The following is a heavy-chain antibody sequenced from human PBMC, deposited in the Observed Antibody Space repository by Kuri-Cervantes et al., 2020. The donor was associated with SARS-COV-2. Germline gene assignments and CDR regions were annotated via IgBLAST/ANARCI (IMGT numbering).Heavy chain of an antibody. J-gene: IGHJ6*03. CDR2: IYTSGST. CDR3: ARYGLSSSWGIYYYYYYMDV. Sequence: LRLSCAVSGYSISSSYYWSWIRQPAGKGLEWIGRIYTSGSTNYNPSLKSRVTISVDTSKNQFSLKLSSVTAADTAVYYCARYGLSSSWGIYYYYYYMDVWGKGTTVTVSS. V-gene: IGHV4-61*02. CDR1: GYSISSSYY. D-gene: IGHD6-13*01.